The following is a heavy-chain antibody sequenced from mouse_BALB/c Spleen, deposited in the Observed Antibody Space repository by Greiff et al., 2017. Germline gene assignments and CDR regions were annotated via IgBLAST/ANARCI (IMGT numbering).Heavy chain of an antibody. CDR2: ISSGGGST. Sequence: EVQRVESGGGLVKPGGSLKLSCAASGFAFSSYDMSWVRQTPEKRLEWVAYISSGGGSTYYPDTVKGRFTISRDNAKNTLYLQMSSLKSEDTAMYSCARHGSYGYFDYWGQGTTLTVSS. D-gene: IGHD1-1*02. CDR3: ARHGSYGYFDY. CDR1: GFAFSSYD. J-gene: IGHJ2*01. V-gene: IGHV5-12-1*01.